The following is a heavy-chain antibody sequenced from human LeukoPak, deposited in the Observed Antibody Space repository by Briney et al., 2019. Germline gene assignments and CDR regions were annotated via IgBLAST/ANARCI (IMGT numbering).Heavy chain of an antibody. V-gene: IGHV4-38-2*02. J-gene: IGHJ4*02. CDR3: AGFTFFRGVITFDY. CDR1: GGSISTYS. D-gene: IGHD3-10*01. CDR2: VDHSGGT. Sequence: TSETLSLTCTVSGGSISTYSWGWIRQPPGKGLEWIGSVDHSGGTYYNPSLRSRVSISVDTSKNQFCLKLSSVTAADTAVYSCAGFTFFRGVITFDYWGQGTLVTVSS.